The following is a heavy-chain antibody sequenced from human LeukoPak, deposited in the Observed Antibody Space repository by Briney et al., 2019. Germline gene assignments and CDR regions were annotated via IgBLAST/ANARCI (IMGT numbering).Heavy chain of an antibody. J-gene: IGHJ4*02. D-gene: IGHD6-13*01. CDR2: INSDGSST. V-gene: IGHV3-74*01. CDR1: GFTFGSYW. Sequence: PGGSLRLSCAASGFTFGSYWMHWVRHAPGKGLVWVSRINSDGSSTSYADSVKGRFTISRDNAKNTLYLQMNSLRAEDTAVYYCARPTVVAAALKYWGQGTLVTVSS. CDR3: ARPTVVAAALKY.